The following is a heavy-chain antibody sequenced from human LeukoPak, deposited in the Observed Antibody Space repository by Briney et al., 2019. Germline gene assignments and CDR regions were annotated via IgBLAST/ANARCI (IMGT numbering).Heavy chain of an antibody. Sequence: ASVKVSCKASGFTFTSSAVQWVRQARGQRLEWIGWIVVGSGNTNYAQKFQERVTITRDMSTSTAYMELNSLRAEDTAVYYCAKDLTMVPAGMDVWGQGTTVTVSS. D-gene: IGHD3-10*01. V-gene: IGHV1-58*01. J-gene: IGHJ6*02. CDR2: IVVGSGNT. CDR1: GFTFTSSA. CDR3: AKDLTMVPAGMDV.